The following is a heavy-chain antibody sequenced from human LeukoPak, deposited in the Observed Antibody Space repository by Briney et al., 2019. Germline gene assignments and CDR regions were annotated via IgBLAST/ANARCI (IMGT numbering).Heavy chain of an antibody. CDR1: GGSISSSSHY. D-gene: IGHD3-9*01. Sequence: SETLSLTCTVSGGSISSSSHYWGWIRQPPGKGLEWIGSIYYSGDTYYNPSLKSRVTTSVDTSKSQFSLRLSSVTAADTAVYYCARFGDIYFFRMDVWGQGTTVTVS. CDR2: IYYSGDT. V-gene: IGHV4-39*01. CDR3: ARFGDIYFFRMDV. J-gene: IGHJ6*02.